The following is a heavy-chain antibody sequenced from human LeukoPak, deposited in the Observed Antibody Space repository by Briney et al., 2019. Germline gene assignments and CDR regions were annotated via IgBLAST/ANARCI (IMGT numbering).Heavy chain of an antibody. J-gene: IGHJ6*03. CDR2: ISGSGGST. V-gene: IGHV3-23*01. Sequence: PGGSLRLSCAASGFTFSSYAMSWVRQAPGKGLEWVSAISGSGGSTYYADSVKGRFTISRDNSKNTLYLQMNSLRAEDTAVYYCGESGPSPYYYYYMDVWGKGTTVTVSS. CDR3: GESGPSPYYYYYMDV. CDR1: GFTFSSYA. D-gene: IGHD5-12*01.